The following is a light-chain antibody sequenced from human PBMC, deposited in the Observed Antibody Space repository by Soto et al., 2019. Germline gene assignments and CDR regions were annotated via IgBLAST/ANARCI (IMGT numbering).Light chain of an antibody. CDR3: QVWVGPSERI. CDR2: DDD. J-gene: IGLJ2*01. Sequence: SYVLTQPPSVSVAPGQTATITCVGANIGSKIVHWYQHNPGQAPVLVVHDDDDRPSGIPERFSGSNSGQTATLTISRVEAGDEADYYCQVWVGPSERIFGGGTQLTVL. CDR1: NIGSKI. V-gene: IGLV3-21*02.